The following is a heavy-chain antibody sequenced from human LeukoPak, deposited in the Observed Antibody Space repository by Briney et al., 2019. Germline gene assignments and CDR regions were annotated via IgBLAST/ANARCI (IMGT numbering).Heavy chain of an antibody. D-gene: IGHD6-13*01. Sequence: PSETLSLTCTVSGGSVSSGSYYWSWIRQPPGKGLEWIGSIYYSGSTNYNPSLKSRVTISVDTSKDQFSLKLSSVTSADTALYYCARSIDITATGTFYYYGMDVWGQGTTVTVSS. CDR2: IYYSGST. CDR3: ARSIDITATGTFYYYGMDV. CDR1: GGSVSSGSYY. J-gene: IGHJ6*02. V-gene: IGHV4-61*01.